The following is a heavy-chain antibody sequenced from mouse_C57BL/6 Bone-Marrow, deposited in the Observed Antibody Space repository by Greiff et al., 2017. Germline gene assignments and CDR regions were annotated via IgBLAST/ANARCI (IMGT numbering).Heavy chain of an antibody. CDR2: ISDGGSYT. Sequence: EVMLVESGGGLVKPGGSLKLSCAASGFTFSSYAMSWVRQTPEKRLEWVATISDGGSYTYYPDNVKGRFTISRDNAKNNLYLQMSHLKSEDTAMYYCAREMRYYYGSLLFAYWGQGTLVTVSA. V-gene: IGHV5-4*01. J-gene: IGHJ3*01. CDR3: AREMRYYYGSLLFAY. D-gene: IGHD1-1*01. CDR1: GFTFSSYA.